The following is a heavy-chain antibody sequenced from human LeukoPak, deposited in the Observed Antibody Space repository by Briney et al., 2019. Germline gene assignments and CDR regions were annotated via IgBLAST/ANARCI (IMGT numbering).Heavy chain of an antibody. CDR2: IIPIFGTA. V-gene: IGHV1-69*06. CDR3: VRMGIQLTFDY. Sequence: ASAKVSCKASGGTFSSYAISWVRQAPGQGLEWMGGIIPIFGTANYAQKFQGRVTITADKSTSTAYMELSSLRSEDTAVYYCVRMGIQLTFDYWGQGTLVTVSS. CDR1: GGTFSSYA. D-gene: IGHD5-18*01. J-gene: IGHJ4*02.